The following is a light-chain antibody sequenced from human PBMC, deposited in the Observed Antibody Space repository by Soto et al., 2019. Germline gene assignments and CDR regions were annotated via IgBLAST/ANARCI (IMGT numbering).Light chain of an antibody. V-gene: IGLV2-14*03. CDR2: DVN. CDR3: SSYIHPSVF. CDR1: SSDLDY. Sequence: QSVLTQPASVSGSPGQSITVSCTGTSSDLDYVSWYQQHPGKAPKLLIFDVNTRPSGVPDRFFASKTDNAASLTISGLQPEDEAHYYCSSYIHPSVFFGGGTKLTVL. J-gene: IGLJ2*01.